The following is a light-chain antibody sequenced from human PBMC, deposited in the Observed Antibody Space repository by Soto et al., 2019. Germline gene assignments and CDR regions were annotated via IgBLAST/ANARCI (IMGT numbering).Light chain of an antibody. CDR1: SSDVGGYDY. CDR2: DVT. V-gene: IGLV2-14*01. Sequence: QSALTQPDSVSGSPVQSITISCTGTSSDVGGYDYVSWYQQHPGKAPKLMIYDVTNRPSGVSNRFSGSKSGNTASLTISGLQAEDEADYYCISYASINTYVFGTGTKVTVL. CDR3: ISYASINTYV. J-gene: IGLJ1*01.